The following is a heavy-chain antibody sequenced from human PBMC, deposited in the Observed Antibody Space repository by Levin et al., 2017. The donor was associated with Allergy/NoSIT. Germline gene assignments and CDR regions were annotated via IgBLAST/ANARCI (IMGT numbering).Heavy chain of an antibody. V-gene: IGHV3-53*01. J-gene: IGHJ6*02. D-gene: IGHD5-18*01. CDR1: GFTVSSNY. CDR3: AREHLVDTAMAYYGYGMDA. Sequence: LSLTCAASGFTVSSNYMSWVRQAPGKGLEWVSVIYSGGSTYYADSVKCRFTISRDNSKNTLYLQMNSRRAEDTAGYYCAREHLVDTAMAYYGYGMDAWGQGTTVTVSS. CDR2: IYSGGST.